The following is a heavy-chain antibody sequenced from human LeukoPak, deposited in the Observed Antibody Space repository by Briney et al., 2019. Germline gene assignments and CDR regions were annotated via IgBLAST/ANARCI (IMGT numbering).Heavy chain of an antibody. D-gene: IGHD2-2*02. CDR1: GGSFSGYY. CDR2: IYYSGNT. J-gene: IGHJ4*02. CDR3: ARRGYCASASCYRVFDY. Sequence: SETLSLTCAVYGGSFSGYYWSWIRQPPGKGLEWIGNIYYSGNTYYNPSLKSRVTISVDTSNNQFSLKLSSVTATDTAIYYCARRGYCASASCYRVFDYWGQGTLVTVSS. V-gene: IGHV4-34*01.